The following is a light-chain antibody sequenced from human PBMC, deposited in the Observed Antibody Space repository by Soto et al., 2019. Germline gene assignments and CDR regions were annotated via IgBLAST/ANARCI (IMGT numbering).Light chain of an antibody. V-gene: IGKV2-28*01. CDR2: LAS. CDR1: QSLLGSNGYNY. CDR3: MQALQGPPT. Sequence: DIVMTQSPLSLPITPVESASISCRSSQSLLGSNGYNYLDWYVQKPGQSPQLLISLASNRASGVPDRFSGSGSGTDFTLKISRVEAEDVGVYHCMQALQGPPTFGQGTKVAMK. J-gene: IGKJ1*01.